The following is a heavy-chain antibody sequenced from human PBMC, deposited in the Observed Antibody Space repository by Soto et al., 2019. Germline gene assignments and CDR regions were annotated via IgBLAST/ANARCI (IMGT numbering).Heavy chain of an antibody. Sequence: PSETLSLTCTVSGGSISSGGDYWSWIRQHPGKGLEWIGYIYYSGSTYYNPSLKSRVTISVDTSKNQFSLKLSSVTAADTAVYYCACLILDTGYDYGGVVGGYYYYMDVWGKGTTVTVSS. CDR2: IYYSGST. D-gene: IGHD5-12*01. J-gene: IGHJ6*03. CDR3: ACLILDTGYDYGGVVGGYYYYMDV. V-gene: IGHV4-31*03. CDR1: GGSISSGGDY.